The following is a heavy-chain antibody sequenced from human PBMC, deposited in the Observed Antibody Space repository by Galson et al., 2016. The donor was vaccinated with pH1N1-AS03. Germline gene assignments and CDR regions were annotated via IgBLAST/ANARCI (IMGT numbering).Heavy chain of an antibody. V-gene: IGHV1-24*01. CDR2: FDREDGEA. CDR3: ATDYDY. J-gene: IGHJ4*02. CDR1: GLSLSELS. Sequence: SVKVSCKVSGLSLSELSMHWVRQAPGKGLEWMGCFDREDGEAIYAQKIQGRLTVTEDRSTDTAYMELSSLRPEDTATYYCATDYDYWGQGTLVTVSS.